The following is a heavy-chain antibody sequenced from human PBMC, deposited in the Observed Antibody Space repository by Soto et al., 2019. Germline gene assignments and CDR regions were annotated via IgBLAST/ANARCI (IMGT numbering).Heavy chain of an antibody. J-gene: IGHJ4*02. CDR2: IFYNGRT. CDR1: GGSISTPIYY. Sequence: SETLSLTCTVSGGSISTPIYYWGWIRQPPGRGPEWIGSIFYNGRTYPNPSLKSRITISVDTSENQFSLKLTSVTAADTAVYYCARLYSGSYQQDFWGQGTLVTVSS. D-gene: IGHD1-26*01. CDR3: ARLYSGSYQQDF. V-gene: IGHV4-39*01.